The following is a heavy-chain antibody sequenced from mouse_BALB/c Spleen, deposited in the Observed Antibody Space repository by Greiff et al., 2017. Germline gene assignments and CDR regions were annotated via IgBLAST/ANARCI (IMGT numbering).Heavy chain of an antibody. CDR1: GYTFTSYW. CDR3: TRFGNYAPSYYAMDY. V-gene: IGHV1-69*02. J-gene: IGHJ4*01. CDR2: IDPSDSET. Sequence: QVQLQQPGAELVKPGAPVKLSCKASGYTFTSYWMNWVKQRPGRGLEWIGRIDPSDSETHYNQKFKDKATLTVDKSSSTAYIQLSSLTSEDSAVYYCTRFGNYAPSYYAMDYWGQGTTVTVSS. D-gene: IGHD2-1*01.